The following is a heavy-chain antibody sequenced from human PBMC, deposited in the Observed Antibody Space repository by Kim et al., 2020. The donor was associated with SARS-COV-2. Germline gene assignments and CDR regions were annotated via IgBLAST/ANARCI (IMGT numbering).Heavy chain of an antibody. D-gene: IGHD3-16*01. V-gene: IGHV3-15*01. J-gene: IGHJ4*02. Sequence: GGSLRLSCVASGFTFSGAWMSWVRQVPGKGLEWIGLVKSNRDGGSSHYAVTLKDKDRFTISRDDSKNTVYLQMSSLMSENTVVYYCAAGLPTLGGGEFDCWGQGTMVTVSS. CDR2: VKSNRDGGSS. CDR3: AAGLPTLGGGEFDC. CDR1: GFTFSGAW.